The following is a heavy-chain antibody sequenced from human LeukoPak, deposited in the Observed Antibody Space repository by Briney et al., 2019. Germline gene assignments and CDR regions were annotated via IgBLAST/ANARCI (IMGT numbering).Heavy chain of an antibody. CDR1: GFTFNSYA. V-gene: IGHV3-30-3*01. CDR2: ISYDGSNK. CDR3: PREHSWRYYYDISGDYYGNIDY. J-gene: IGHJ4*02. Sequence: GGSLRLSCAASGFTFNSYAMHWVRQAPGKGLEWVAVISYDGSNKYYTDTVKGRFTISRDNSKDTRYLQMNSLRAEDTDVYYCPREHSWRYYYDISGDYYGNIDYGGQGTLVTVP. D-gene: IGHD3-22*01.